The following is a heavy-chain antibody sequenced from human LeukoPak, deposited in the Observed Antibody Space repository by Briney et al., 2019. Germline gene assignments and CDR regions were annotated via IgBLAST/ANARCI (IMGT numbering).Heavy chain of an antibody. CDR2: ISKDGSNK. V-gene: IGHV3-30-3*01. CDR1: GFTFSSYA. CDR3: ARESYTFDY. J-gene: IGHJ4*02. Sequence: PGRSPRLSCAASGFTFSSYAMHWVRQAPGKGLEWVAVISKDGSNKYYADSVKGRFTISRENSKNTLYLQMNSLRAEDTAVYYCARESYTFDYWGQGTLVTVSS. D-gene: IGHD3-10*01.